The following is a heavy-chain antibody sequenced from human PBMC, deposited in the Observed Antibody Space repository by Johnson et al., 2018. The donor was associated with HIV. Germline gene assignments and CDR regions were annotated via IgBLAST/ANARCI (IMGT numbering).Heavy chain of an antibody. V-gene: IGHV3-66*01. CDR3: ARGGDDAFDS. CDR2: IYSGGST. J-gene: IGHJ3*02. Sequence: VQLVESGGGLVKPGGSLRLSCTASGFTVSTNYMSWVRQAPGKGLEWVSVIYSGGSTYYADSVKGRFTISRDNAKNSLYLQMNSLRAEDTAVYYCARGGDDAFDSWGQGTMVTVSS. D-gene: IGHD7-27*01. CDR1: GFTVSTNY.